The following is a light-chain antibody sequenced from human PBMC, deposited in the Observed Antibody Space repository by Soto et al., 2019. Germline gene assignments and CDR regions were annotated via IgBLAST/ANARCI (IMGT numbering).Light chain of an antibody. Sequence: DIVMTQSPATLSVSPGERATLSCRSSQRIKDYVAWFQQKPGQAPRLIIYGASTRATAVPARFSGSGSGTDFTLTISSLQPEDVATYYCQQSYRTPITLGQGTRLEIK. CDR3: QQSYRTPIT. V-gene: IGKV3-15*01. CDR1: QRIKDY. CDR2: GAS. J-gene: IGKJ5*01.